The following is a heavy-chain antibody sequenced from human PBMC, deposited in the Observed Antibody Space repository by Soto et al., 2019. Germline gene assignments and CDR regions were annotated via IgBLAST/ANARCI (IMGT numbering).Heavy chain of an antibody. Sequence: EVQLVESGGGLVQPGRSLRLSCAASGFTLDDYAMHWVRQAPGKGLEWVSGISWNSGSIGYADSVKGRFTISSDNAKNSRYLQMNSLRAEDTALYYCAKGIVGATINWFDPWGQGTLVTVSS. D-gene: IGHD1-26*01. CDR3: AKGIVGATINWFDP. CDR2: ISWNSGSI. CDR1: GFTLDDYA. V-gene: IGHV3-9*01. J-gene: IGHJ5*02.